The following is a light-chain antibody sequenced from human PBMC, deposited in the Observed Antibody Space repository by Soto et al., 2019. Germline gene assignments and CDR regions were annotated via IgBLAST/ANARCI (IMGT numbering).Light chain of an antibody. J-gene: IGKJ1*01. Sequence: DIVMTQSPDSLAVSLGERATVNCRSSQSLLYSSNNKNYLAWYQQKPGQPPKLLIYWASTRESGVPDRFSGSGSGIDFTLTISSLQAEDVAVYYCQQYYSTPRTFGQGTKVEIK. V-gene: IGKV4-1*01. CDR1: QSLLYSSNNKNY. CDR2: WAS. CDR3: QQYYSTPRT.